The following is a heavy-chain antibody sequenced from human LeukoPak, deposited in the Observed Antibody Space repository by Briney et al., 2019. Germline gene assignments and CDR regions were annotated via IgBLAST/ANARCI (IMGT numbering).Heavy chain of an antibody. CDR3: ARLRDDYFFDY. CDR1: GDSISTSGYY. J-gene: IGHJ4*02. D-gene: IGHD3-3*01. Sequence: SETLSLTCTVSGDSISTSGYYWSWIRQHPGTGLEWIAYIHYIGNTYYNPSLESRVTMSVDTSSNQFSLNVASVTAADTAVYYCARLRDDYFFDYCGQGILVTVSS. CDR2: IHYIGNT. V-gene: IGHV4-31*03.